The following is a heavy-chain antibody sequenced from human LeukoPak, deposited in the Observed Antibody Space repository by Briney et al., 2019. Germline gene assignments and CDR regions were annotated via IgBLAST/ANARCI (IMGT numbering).Heavy chain of an antibody. Sequence: ASVKVSCKASGYTFSTYYVHWVRQAPGQGLEWLGVINPNGGSTTYAQKFQGRVTMTRDTSTRTVYMELSSLRSEDTAVYYCAREGPGSGNYYYTNWIGPWGQGTLVTVSS. J-gene: IGHJ5*02. V-gene: IGHV1-46*01. D-gene: IGHD3-22*01. CDR1: GYTFSTYY. CDR3: AREGPGSGNYYYTNWIGP. CDR2: INPNGGST.